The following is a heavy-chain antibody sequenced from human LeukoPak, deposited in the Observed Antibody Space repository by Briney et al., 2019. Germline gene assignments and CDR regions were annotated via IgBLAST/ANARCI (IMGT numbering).Heavy chain of an antibody. J-gene: IGHJ4*02. CDR2: INWNGGST. Sequence: GGFLRLSCAASGFSFDDYDMSWVRQAPGKGLEWVSGINWNGGSTGYADSVKGRFTISRDNAKNSLYLQMSSLRAEDTALYYCAREEGGYFDYWGQGTLVTVSS. CDR3: AREEGGYFDY. CDR1: GFSFDDYD. D-gene: IGHD3-16*01. V-gene: IGHV3-20*04.